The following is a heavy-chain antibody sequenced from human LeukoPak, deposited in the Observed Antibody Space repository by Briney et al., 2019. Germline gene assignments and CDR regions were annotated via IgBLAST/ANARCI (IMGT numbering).Heavy chain of an antibody. CDR2: IYPGDSDT. J-gene: IGHJ5*02. D-gene: IGHD3-10*01. V-gene: IGHV5-51*01. CDR3: ARQRFTMRAYAGNWFDP. CDR1: GYSFTTHW. Sequence: GESLKISCKASGYSFTTHWIGWVRQMPGKGLEWMGIIYPGDSDTRYSPSFQGRVTISADKSISPAYLQWSSLKASDTAMYYCARQRFTMRAYAGNWFDPWGQGTLVTVSS.